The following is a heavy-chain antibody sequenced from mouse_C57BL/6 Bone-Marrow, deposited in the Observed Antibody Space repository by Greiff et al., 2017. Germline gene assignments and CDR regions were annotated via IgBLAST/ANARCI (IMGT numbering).Heavy chain of an antibody. V-gene: IGHV1-55*01. CDR1: GYTFTRSW. CDR2: IYPTSGRT. J-gene: IGHJ2*01. D-gene: IGHD4-1*01. Sequence: VQLQQPGAELVKPGASVKMSCKASGYTFTRSWITWVNQRPGQCLEWIGDIYPTSGRTNYTEKFKSKAILTVDTSSNTAYMQLSSLTSEDSAVFYCARSGPLGRSFDYWGQGTTLTVSS. CDR3: ARSGPLGRSFDY.